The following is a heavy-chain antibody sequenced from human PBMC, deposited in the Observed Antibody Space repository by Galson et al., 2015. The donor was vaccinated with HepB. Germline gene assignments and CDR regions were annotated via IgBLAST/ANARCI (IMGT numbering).Heavy chain of an antibody. CDR2: INHSGST. CDR3: ARGLPYYDSSGYYGR. V-gene: IGHV4-34*01. D-gene: IGHD3-22*01. J-gene: IGHJ4*02. Sequence: SETLSLTCAVYGGSFSGYYWSWIRQPPGKGLEWIGEINHSGSTNYNPSLKSRVTISVDTSKNQFSLKLSSVTAADTAVYYCARGLPYYDSSGYYGRWGQGTLVTVSS. CDR1: GGSFSGYY.